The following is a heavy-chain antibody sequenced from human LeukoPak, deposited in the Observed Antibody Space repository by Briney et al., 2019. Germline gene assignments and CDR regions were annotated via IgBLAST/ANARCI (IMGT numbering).Heavy chain of an antibody. CDR1: GGSISSNYW. CDR2: ISHSGST. D-gene: IGHD1-1*01. J-gene: IGHJ4*02. V-gene: IGHV4-4*02. Sequence: SGTLSLTCAVSGGSISSNYWWSWVRQPPGKGLEWIGEISHSGSTNYNPSLKSRVTISVDKSKNHFSLKLSSVTAADTAVYYCARVAAGTIRFDYWGQGTLVTVSS. CDR3: ARVAAGTIRFDY.